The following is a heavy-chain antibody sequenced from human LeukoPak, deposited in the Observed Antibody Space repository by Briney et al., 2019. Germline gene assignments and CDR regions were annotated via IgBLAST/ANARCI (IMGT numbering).Heavy chain of an antibody. CDR3: ARRGGYYDSSGYPS. Sequence: GGSLRLSCAASGFTFSSYWMSWVRQAPGKGLEWVANIKQDGSEKYYVDSVKGRFTISRDNAKNSLYLQMNSLRAEDTAVYSCARRGGYYDSSGYPSWGQGTLVTVSS. CDR2: IKQDGSEK. CDR1: GFTFSSYW. J-gene: IGHJ5*02. V-gene: IGHV3-7*01. D-gene: IGHD3-22*01.